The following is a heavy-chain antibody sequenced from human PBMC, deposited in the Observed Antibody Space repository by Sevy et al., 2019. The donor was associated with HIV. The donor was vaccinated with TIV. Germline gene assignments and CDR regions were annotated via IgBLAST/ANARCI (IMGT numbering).Heavy chain of an antibody. V-gene: IGHV3-30*18. CDR3: AKDQGGYNYAPGY. J-gene: IGHJ4*02. Sequence: GGSPRLSCAASGLTFSTYGMHWVRQAPGKGLEWVAVISYDGNIQYYADSVKGRFTVSRDNSKNTLYLQMNSLRAEDSAVYYCAKDQGGYNYAPGYWGQGTLVTVS. CDR2: ISYDGNIQ. CDR1: GLTFSTYG. D-gene: IGHD5-18*01.